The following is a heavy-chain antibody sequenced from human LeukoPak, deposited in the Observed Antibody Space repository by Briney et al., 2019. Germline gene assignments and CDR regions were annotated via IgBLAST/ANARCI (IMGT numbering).Heavy chain of an antibody. Sequence: PGGSLRLSCAASGFTFSSYEMNWVRQVPGKGLEWVSYISGSGSTIYYADSVKGRFTISRDNAKNSLYLQMNSLRAEDTAVYYCARDYHDNSGRFDYWGQGTLVTVSS. CDR2: ISGSGSTI. D-gene: IGHD3-22*01. CDR3: ARDYHDNSGRFDY. CDR1: GFTFSSYE. J-gene: IGHJ4*02. V-gene: IGHV3-48*03.